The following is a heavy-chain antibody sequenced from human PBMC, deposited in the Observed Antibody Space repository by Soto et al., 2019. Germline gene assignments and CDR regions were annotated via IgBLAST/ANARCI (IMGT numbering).Heavy chain of an antibody. J-gene: IGHJ4*02. CDR3: ARVNYCSSSSCYWLDY. CDR1: GGSISSYY. V-gene: IGHV4-59*01. D-gene: IGHD2-2*01. Sequence: SETLSLTCTVSGGSISSYYWGWIRQPPGKGLEWIGYIYYSGSTNYNPSLKSRVTISVDTSKNQCSLKLSSATAADTAVYYCARVNYCSSSSCYWLDYWGQGSLVTVSS. CDR2: IYYSGST.